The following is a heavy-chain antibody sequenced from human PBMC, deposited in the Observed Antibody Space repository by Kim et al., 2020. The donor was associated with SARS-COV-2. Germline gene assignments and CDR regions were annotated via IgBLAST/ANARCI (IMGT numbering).Heavy chain of an antibody. D-gene: IGHD2-15*01. CDR3: ARQRVVVVAATGGFDP. CDR1: GGSISSSSYY. Sequence: SETLSLTCTVSGGSISSSSYYWGWIRQPPGKGLEWIGSIYYSGSTYYNPSLKSRVTISVDTSKNQFSLKLSSVTAADTAVYYCARQRVVVVAATGGFDP. J-gene: IGHJ5*02. V-gene: IGHV4-39*01. CDR2: IYYSGST.